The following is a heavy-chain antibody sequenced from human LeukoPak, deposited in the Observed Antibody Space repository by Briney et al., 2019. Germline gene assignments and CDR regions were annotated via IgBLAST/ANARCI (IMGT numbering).Heavy chain of an antibody. CDR2: IYHSGSA. Sequence: SETLSLTCTVSGYSISSGYYWGWVRQPPGKGLEWIGSIYHSGSAYYNPSLKSRVTISVDTSKNQFSLKLSSVTAADTAVYYCARVSWFPGTSYYYMDVWGKGTTVTVSS. CDR3: ARVSWFPGTSYYYMDV. CDR1: GYSISSGYY. V-gene: IGHV4-38-2*02. D-gene: IGHD1-1*01. J-gene: IGHJ6*03.